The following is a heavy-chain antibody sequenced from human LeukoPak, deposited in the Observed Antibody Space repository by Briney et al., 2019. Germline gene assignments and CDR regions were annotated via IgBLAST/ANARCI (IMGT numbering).Heavy chain of an antibody. CDR3: ARARNYYGSGSYYNGVGYFDY. V-gene: IGHV1-46*01. J-gene: IGHJ4*02. Sequence: RASVKVSCKASGYTFTSYYMHWVRQAPGQGLEWMGIINPSGGSTSYAQKFQGRVTMTTDTSTSTAYMELRSLRSDDTAVYYCARARNYYGSGSYYNGVGYFDYWGQGTLVTVSS. CDR2: INPSGGST. D-gene: IGHD3-10*01. CDR1: GYTFTSYY.